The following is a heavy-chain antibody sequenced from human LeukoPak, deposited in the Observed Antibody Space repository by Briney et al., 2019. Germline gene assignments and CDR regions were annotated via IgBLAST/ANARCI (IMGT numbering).Heavy chain of an antibody. CDR1: GFTFSIYW. D-gene: IGHD1-20*01. J-gene: IGHJ4*02. CDR3: ARDNNWSSDY. CDR2: IKQDGSEK. V-gene: IGHV3-7*03. Sequence: GGSLRLSCAASGFTFSIYWMSWVRQAPGKGLEWVANIKQDGSEKYYVGSVKGRFTISRDNAKNSLYLQMNSLRAEDTAVYYCARDNNWSSDYWGQGTLVTVSS.